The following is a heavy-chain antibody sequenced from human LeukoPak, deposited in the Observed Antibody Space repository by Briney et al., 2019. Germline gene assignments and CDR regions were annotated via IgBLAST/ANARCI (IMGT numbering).Heavy chain of an antibody. J-gene: IGHJ4*02. V-gene: IGHV3-7*04. CDR3: ARDLEGLDY. D-gene: IGHD1-1*01. CDR1: GFTFSSCW. CDR2: IKKDGSEK. Sequence: GGSLRLSCAASGFTFSSCWMSWVRQAPGKGLEWVANIKKDGSEKYYVDSVKGRFTISRDNAKNSLYLQMNSLRADDTAVYYCARDLEGLDYWGQGTLVTVSS.